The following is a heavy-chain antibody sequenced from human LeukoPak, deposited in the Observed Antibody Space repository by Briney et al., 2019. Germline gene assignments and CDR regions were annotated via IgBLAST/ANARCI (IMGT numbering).Heavy chain of an antibody. V-gene: IGHV3-53*01. CDR1: GFTVSSNY. CDR2: IYSGGST. D-gene: IGHD3-10*01. CDR3: ARERAYYGSGTSYGMDV. Sequence: GGSLRLSCAASGFTVSSNYMSWVRQAPGKGLEWVSVIYSGGSTYYADSVKGRFTISRDSSKNTLYLQMNSLRAEDTAVYYCARERAYYGSGTSYGMDVWGKGTTVTVSS. J-gene: IGHJ6*04.